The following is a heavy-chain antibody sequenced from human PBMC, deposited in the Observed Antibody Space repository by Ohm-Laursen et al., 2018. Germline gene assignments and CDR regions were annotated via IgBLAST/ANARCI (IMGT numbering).Heavy chain of an antibody. CDR2: IYYTGSA. D-gene: IGHD4-17*01. CDR1: GASLNSYY. V-gene: IGHV4-59*07. J-gene: IGHJ4*02. CDR3: ARRVTTGGGGLDY. Sequence: PSDTLSLTCSVSGASLNSYYWIWIRQPPGKGLECIGSIYYTGSANYRPSLKSRVTISVDTSKNQFSLKLSSVTAADTAVYYCARRVTTGGGGLDYWGQGTLVTVSS.